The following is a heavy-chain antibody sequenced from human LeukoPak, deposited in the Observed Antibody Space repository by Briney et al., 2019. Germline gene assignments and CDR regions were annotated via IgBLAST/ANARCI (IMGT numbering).Heavy chain of an antibody. CDR2: ISGSGGST. D-gene: IGHD3-3*01. J-gene: IGHJ4*02. Sequence: GSLRLSCAASGFTFSSYSMNWVRQAPGKGLEWVSAISGSGGSTYYADSVKGRFTISRDNSKNTLYLQMNSLRAEDTAVYYCAKDRSYYDFWSGHSRDFDYWGQGTLVTVSS. CDR3: AKDRSYYDFWSGHSRDFDY. CDR1: GFTFSSYS. V-gene: IGHV3-23*01.